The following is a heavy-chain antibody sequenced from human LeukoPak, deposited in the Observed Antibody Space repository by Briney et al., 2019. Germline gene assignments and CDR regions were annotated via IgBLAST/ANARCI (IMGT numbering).Heavy chain of an antibody. V-gene: IGHV3-21*01. CDR1: GFTFSSYS. D-gene: IGHD2-15*01. J-gene: IGHJ4*02. Sequence: PGGSLRLSCAASGFTFSSYSMNWVRQAPGKGLEWVSSISSSSYIYYADSVKGRFTISRDNAKNSLYLQMNSLRAEDTAVYYCARGYCSGGSCPSNSEFDYRGQGTLVTVSS. CDR3: ARGYCSGGSCPSNSEFDY. CDR2: ISSSSYI.